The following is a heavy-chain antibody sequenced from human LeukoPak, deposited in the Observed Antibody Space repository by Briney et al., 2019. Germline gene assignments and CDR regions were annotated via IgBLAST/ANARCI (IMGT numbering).Heavy chain of an antibody. D-gene: IGHD2-2*01. V-gene: IGHV3-7*01. J-gene: IGHJ4*02. CDR3: AREGSTSALFDY. CDR1: GFTFSTYW. Sequence: GGSLRLSCSASGFTFSTYWMSWVRQAPGKGLEWVANIKQDGSEKYYVDSVKGRFTISRDNAKNSLYLQMNSLRAEDTAVYYCAREGSTSALFDYWGQGTLVTVSS. CDR2: IKQDGSEK.